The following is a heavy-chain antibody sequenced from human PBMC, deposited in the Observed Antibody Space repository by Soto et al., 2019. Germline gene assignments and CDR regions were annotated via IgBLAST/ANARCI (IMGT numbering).Heavy chain of an antibody. CDR1: GGTFSSYA. CDR3: ACDPSEGYIESFVS. Sequence: SVKVSCKASGGTFSSYAISWVRQAPGQGLEWMGGIIPIFGTANYAQKFQGRVTITADESTSTAYMELSSLRSEDTAVYYCACDPSEGYIESFVSWGQGTLVPGSA. D-gene: IGHD5-18*01. V-gene: IGHV1-69*13. J-gene: IGHJ5*02. CDR2: IIPIFGTA.